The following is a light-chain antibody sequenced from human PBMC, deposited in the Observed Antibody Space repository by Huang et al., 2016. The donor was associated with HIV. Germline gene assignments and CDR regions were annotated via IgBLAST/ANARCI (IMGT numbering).Light chain of an antibody. Sequence: EVVLTQSPGTLSLSPGDRATLSCRASQTVGSYLAWYQQKPGQPPRLLIYDASNRATGIPARFSGSGYETDFTLAISSLEPEDFAVYYCQQRVNWPLTFGGGTKVEIK. J-gene: IGKJ4*01. CDR1: QTVGSY. CDR2: DAS. V-gene: IGKV3-11*01. CDR3: QQRVNWPLT.